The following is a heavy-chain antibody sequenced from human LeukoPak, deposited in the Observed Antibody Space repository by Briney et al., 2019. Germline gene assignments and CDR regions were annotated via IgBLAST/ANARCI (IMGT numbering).Heavy chain of an antibody. Sequence: GGSLRLSCAASGFTLSSYTMNWVRQAPGKGLEWVSFISSSSSYIYYADSVKGRFTISRDNAKNSLYLQTDSLRAEDTAMYYCARDTYGSGSFIGPLDYWGQGTLVTVSS. D-gene: IGHD3-10*01. CDR1: GFTLSSYT. CDR2: ISSSSSYI. V-gene: IGHV3-21*01. J-gene: IGHJ4*02. CDR3: ARDTYGSGSFIGPLDY.